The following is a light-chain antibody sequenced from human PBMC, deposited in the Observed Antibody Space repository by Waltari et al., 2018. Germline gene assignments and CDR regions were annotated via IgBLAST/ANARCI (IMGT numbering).Light chain of an antibody. CDR1: QSVLYSSNNNNY. V-gene: IGKV4-1*01. CDR3: LQYYSTPPGT. CDR2: WAS. Sequence: DIVMIQSPDSLVVSLGERATTHCKSSQSVLYSSNNNNYLAWYQQKPGQSPKLLIYWASTRESGVPDRFSGSGSGTDFTLTISSLQAEDVAIYYCLQYYSTPPGTFGQGTKVEIK. J-gene: IGKJ1*01.